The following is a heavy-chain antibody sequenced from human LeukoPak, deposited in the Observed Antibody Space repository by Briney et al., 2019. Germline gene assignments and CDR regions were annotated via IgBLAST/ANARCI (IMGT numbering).Heavy chain of an antibody. CDR1: GFTFSSYD. CDR2: ISSNGGST. D-gene: IGHD6-6*01. Sequence: GGTLRLSCAASGFTFSSYDMHWVRQAPGKGLEYVSAISSNGGSTYYANSVKGRFTISRDNSKNTLYLQMGSLRAEDMAVYYCARAGKARPIDYWGQGTLVTVSS. V-gene: IGHV3-64*01. J-gene: IGHJ4*02. CDR3: ARAGKARPIDY.